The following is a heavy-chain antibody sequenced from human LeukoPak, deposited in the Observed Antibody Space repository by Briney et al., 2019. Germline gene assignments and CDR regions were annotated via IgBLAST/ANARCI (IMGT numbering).Heavy chain of an antibody. J-gene: IGHJ4*02. CDR3: TTDAIYYDSSGYTYYFDY. CDR2: IKSKTDGGTT. V-gene: IGHV3-15*01. D-gene: IGHD3-22*01. CDR1: GFTFSNAW. Sequence: GGSLRLSCAASGFTFSNAWMSWVRQAPGKGLEWVGRIKSKTDGGTTDYAAPVKGRFTISRDDSKNTLYLQMNSLKTEDTAVYYCTTDAIYYDSSGYTYYFDYWGQGTLVTVPS.